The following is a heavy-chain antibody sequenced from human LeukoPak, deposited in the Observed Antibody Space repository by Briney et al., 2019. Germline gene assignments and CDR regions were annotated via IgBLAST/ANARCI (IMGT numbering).Heavy chain of an antibody. D-gene: IGHD5-24*01. CDR1: GFSVTNNY. CDR3: ARGDGCNFFDY. V-gene: IGHV3-53*01. Sequence: GGSLRLSCAVSGFSVTNNYMSWARQAPGKGLEWVSVFYVGGATYYADSVKGRFTISRDNSENTLYLQMKSLRAEDTAVYYCARGDGCNFFDYWGQGTLVTVSS. CDR2: FYVGGAT. J-gene: IGHJ4*02.